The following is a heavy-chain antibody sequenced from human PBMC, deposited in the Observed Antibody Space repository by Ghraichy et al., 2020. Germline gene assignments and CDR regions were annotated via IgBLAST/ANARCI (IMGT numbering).Heavy chain of an antibody. V-gene: IGHV2-5*02. Sequence: SGPTLVKPTQTLTLTCSFSGFSLINTGEAVGWIRQPPGKALEWLAVMYWDDDPRYSPSLKRRLSITKDTSKNQVVRTMTNMDPVDTATYYCAHVSITMVEETVVGQYFDDWGQGTRVTVSS. D-gene: IGHD3-10*01. CDR2: MYWDDDP. CDR1: GFSLINTGEA. CDR3: AHVSITMVEETVVGQYFDD. J-gene: IGHJ4*02.